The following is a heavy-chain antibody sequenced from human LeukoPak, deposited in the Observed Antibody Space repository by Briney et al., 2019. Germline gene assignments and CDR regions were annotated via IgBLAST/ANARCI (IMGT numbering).Heavy chain of an antibody. CDR2: INHSGST. J-gene: IGHJ5*02. CDR3: ARGESSSWDDYNWFDP. V-gene: IGHV4-39*07. CDR1: GGSISSSSYY. Sequence: PSETLSLTCTVSGGSISSSSYYWGWIRQPPGKGLEWIGEINHSGSTNYNPSLKSRVTISVDTSKNQFSLKLSSVTAADTAVYYCARGESSSWDDYNWFDPWGQGTLVTVSS. D-gene: IGHD6-13*01.